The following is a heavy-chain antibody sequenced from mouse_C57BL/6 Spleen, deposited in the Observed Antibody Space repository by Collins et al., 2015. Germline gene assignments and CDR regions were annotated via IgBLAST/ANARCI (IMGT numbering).Heavy chain of an antibody. V-gene: IGHV1-9*01. Sequence: QVQLQQSGAELMKPGASVKISCKATGYTFSSYWIEWVKQRPGHGLEWIGEILPGSGSTNYNEKFKGKATFTADTSSNTAYMQLSSRTSEDSAVYYCARGNYGYDVGYFDYWGQGTTLTVSS. CDR1: GYTFSSYW. CDR2: ILPGSGST. CDR3: ARGNYGYDVGYFDY. D-gene: IGHD2-2*01. J-gene: IGHJ2*01.